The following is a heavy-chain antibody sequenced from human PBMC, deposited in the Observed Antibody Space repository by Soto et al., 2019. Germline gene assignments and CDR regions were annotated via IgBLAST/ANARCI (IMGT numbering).Heavy chain of an antibody. CDR3: ARVYGDYLDY. CDR1: GGSISRYY. J-gene: IGHJ4*02. Sequence: PSEALSVTCTVSGGSISRYYWSWSRQPPGKGLEWIGYIYYSGSTNYNPSLKSRVTISVDTSKNQFSLKLTSVTAADTAVYYCARVYGDYLDYWGQGTLVTVS. V-gene: IGHV4-59*01. CDR2: IYYSGST. D-gene: IGHD4-17*01.